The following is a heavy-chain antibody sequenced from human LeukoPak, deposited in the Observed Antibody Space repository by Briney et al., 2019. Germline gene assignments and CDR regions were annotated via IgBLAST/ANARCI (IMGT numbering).Heavy chain of an antibody. V-gene: IGHV3-74*01. CDR3: ARDERATSRAFDI. D-gene: IGHD1-1*01. CDR2: INSDGSST. CDR1: GFTFSSCW. Sequence: PGGSLRLSCAASGFTFSSCWMHWVRQAPGKGLVWVSRINSDGSSTSYADSVKGRFTISRDNAKNTLYLQMNSLRAEDTAVYYCARDERATSRAFDIWGQGTMVTVSS. J-gene: IGHJ3*02.